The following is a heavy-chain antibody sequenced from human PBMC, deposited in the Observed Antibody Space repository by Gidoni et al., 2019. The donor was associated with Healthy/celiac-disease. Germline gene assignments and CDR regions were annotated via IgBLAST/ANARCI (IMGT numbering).Heavy chain of an antibody. CDR1: GSSFTSYW. CDR3: ARSGAMVQGVIHYFDY. CDR2: IYPGDSDT. V-gene: IGHV5-51*01. J-gene: IGHJ4*02. D-gene: IGHD3-10*01. Sequence: EVQLVQSGAEVKKPGESLKISCQGSGSSFTSYWIGWVRQMPGKGLEWMGIIYPGDSDTRYSPSFQGQVTISADKSISTAYLQWSSLKASDTDMYYCARSGAMVQGVIHYFDYWGQGTLVTVSS.